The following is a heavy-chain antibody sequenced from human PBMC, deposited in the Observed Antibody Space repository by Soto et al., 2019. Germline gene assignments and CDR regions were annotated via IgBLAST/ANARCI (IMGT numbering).Heavy chain of an antibody. Sequence: SETLSLTCTVSGGSISSYYWSWIRQPPGKGLEWIGYIYYSGSTNYNPSLKSRVTISVDTSKNQFSLKLSSVTAADTAVYYCARRLPAAKYYYYYYMDVWGKGTTVTVSS. D-gene: IGHD2-2*01. J-gene: IGHJ6*03. V-gene: IGHV4-59*08. CDR3: ARRLPAAKYYYYYYMDV. CDR1: GGSISSYY. CDR2: IYYSGST.